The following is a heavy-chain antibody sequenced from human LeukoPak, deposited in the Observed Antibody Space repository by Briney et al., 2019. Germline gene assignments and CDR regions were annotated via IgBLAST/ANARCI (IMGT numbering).Heavy chain of an antibody. CDR1: GFTFSSYA. Sequence: GGSLRLSCAAYGFTFSSYAMSLVRQAPGKGLEWVSAISGSGGSTYYADSVKGRFTISRDNSKNTLYLQMNSLRAEDTAVYYCAKDQKYDDYVWGSYRFDYWGQGTLVTVSS. CDR3: AKDQKYDDYVWGSYRFDY. D-gene: IGHD3-16*02. CDR2: ISGSGGST. J-gene: IGHJ4*02. V-gene: IGHV3-23*01.